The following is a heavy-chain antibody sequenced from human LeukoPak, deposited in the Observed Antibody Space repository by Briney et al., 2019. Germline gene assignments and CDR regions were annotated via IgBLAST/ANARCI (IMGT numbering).Heavy chain of an antibody. CDR1: GFTFSDYY. J-gene: IGHJ4*02. V-gene: IGHV3-11*01. CDR2: ISSSGSTI. D-gene: IGHD1-1*01. CDR3: AREISGESTYYFDY. Sequence: GGSLRLSCAASGFTFSDYYMSWIRQAPGKGLEWVSYISSSGSTIYYADSVTGRFPISRDNAKNTLYLQMNSLRAEDTAVYYCAREISGESTYYFDYWGQGTLVTVSS.